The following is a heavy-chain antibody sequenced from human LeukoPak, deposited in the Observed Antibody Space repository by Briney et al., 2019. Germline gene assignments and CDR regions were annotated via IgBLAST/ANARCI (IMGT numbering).Heavy chain of an antibody. D-gene: IGHD5-18*01. V-gene: IGHV3-64*01. J-gene: IGHJ4*02. CDR3: ARGPWIQLWLRAFDY. CDR1: GFTFSSYA. Sequence: PPGGSLRLSCAASGFTFSSYAKHWVRQAPGKGLEYVSAISSNGGSTYYANSVKGRFTISRDNSKNTLYLQMGSLRAEDMAVYYCARGPWIQLWLRAFDYWGQGTLVTVSS. CDR2: ISSNGGST.